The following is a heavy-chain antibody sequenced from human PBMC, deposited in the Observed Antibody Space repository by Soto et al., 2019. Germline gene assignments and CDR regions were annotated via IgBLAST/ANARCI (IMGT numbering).Heavy chain of an antibody. CDR1: GFTVNTFN. Sequence: EVRLEESGGGLVKPGGSLRLSCAASGFTVNTFNMNWVRQAPGKGLAWVSSISNYDNTAYADSVKGRFTVSRDNARNSLFLQMNSLRAEDTAVYYCTLYDSFVFDFWGQGVLVTGSS. J-gene: IGHJ4*02. CDR2: ISNYDNT. V-gene: IGHV3-21*01. CDR3: TLYDSFVFDF. D-gene: IGHD2-8*01.